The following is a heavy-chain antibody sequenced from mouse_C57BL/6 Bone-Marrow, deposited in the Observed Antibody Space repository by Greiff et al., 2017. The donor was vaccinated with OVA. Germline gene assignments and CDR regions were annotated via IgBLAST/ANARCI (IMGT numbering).Heavy chain of an antibody. D-gene: IGHD2-4*01. Sequence: QVHVKQPGAELVMPGASVKLSCKASGYTFTSYWMHWVKQRPGQGLEWIGEIDPSDSYTNYNEKFKSKATLTVDKSSSTAYMQLSSLTSEDSAVYYCARDDYDPWFAYWGQGTLVTVSA. J-gene: IGHJ3*01. CDR3: ARDDYDPWFAY. CDR2: IDPSDSYT. V-gene: IGHV1-69*01. CDR1: GYTFTSYW.